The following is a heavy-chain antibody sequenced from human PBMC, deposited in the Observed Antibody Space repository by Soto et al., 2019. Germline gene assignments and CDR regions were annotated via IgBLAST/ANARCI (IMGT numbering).Heavy chain of an antibody. CDR3: ARDQDVVLRYFDWPTPRDYYYYGMDV. CDR2: INPSGGST. J-gene: IGHJ6*02. D-gene: IGHD3-9*01. CDR1: GYTFTSYY. V-gene: IGHV1-46*01. Sequence: GASVKVSCKASGYTFTSYYMHWVRQAPGQGLEWMGIINPSGGSTSYAQKFQGRVTMTRDTSTSTVYMELSSLRSEDTAVYYCARDQDVVLRYFDWPTPRDYYYYGMDVWGQGTTVTVSS.